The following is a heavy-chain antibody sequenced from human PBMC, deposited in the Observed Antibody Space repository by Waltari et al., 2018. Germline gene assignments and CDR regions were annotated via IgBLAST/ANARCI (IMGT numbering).Heavy chain of an antibody. CDR1: GFTVSSNY. D-gene: IGHD1-7*01. CDR3: ARDGNYSTFDY. CDR2: IYSGGST. Sequence: EVQLVETGGGLIHPGGSLRLSCAASGFTVSSNYMSWVRQAPGKGLEWVSVIYSGGSTYYADSVKGRFTISRDNSKNTLYLQMNSLRAEDTAVYYCARDGNYSTFDYWGQGTLVTVSS. V-gene: IGHV3-53*02. J-gene: IGHJ4*02.